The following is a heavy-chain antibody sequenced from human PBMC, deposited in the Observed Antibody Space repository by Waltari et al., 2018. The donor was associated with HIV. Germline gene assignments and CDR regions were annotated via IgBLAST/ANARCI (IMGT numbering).Heavy chain of an antibody. V-gene: IGHV3-49*03. J-gene: IGHJ4*02. CDR3: TRGKNLWFGESPLDH. CDR1: GFTFGDYT. CDR2: IRSKAYGGTT. D-gene: IGHD3-10*01. Sequence: EVQLVASGGGLIQPARSLSLSGKASGFTFGDYTMNCFRQAPGRGLEWVGFIRSKAYGGTTEYAASLKGRFSISRDDSKNIAYLQMNSLKTEDTAVYYCTRGKNLWFGESPLDHWGQGTLVIVSS.